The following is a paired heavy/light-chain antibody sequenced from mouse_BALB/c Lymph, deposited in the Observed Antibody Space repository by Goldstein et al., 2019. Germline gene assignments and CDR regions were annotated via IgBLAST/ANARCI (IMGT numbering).Heavy chain of an antibody. J-gene: IGHJ3*01. CDR1: GYTFTSYW. Sequence: QVQLQQPGAELVKPGASVKMSCKASGYTFTSYWMHWVKQRPGQGLEWIGVIDPSDSYTSYNQKFKGKATLTVDTSSSTAYMQLSSLTSEDSAVYYCTRKGYYRYSLAYWGQGTLVTVSA. V-gene: IGHV1S127*01. CDR2: IDPSDSYT. CDR3: TRKGYYRYSLAY. D-gene: IGHD2-14*01.
Light chain of an antibody. J-gene: IGKJ5*01. CDR2: DTS. V-gene: IGKV4-55*01. CDR3: QQWSSYPLT. Sequence: QIVLTQSPAIMSASPGEKVTMTCSASSSVSYMYWYQQKPGSSPRLLIYDTSNLASGVPVRFSGSGSGTSYSLTISRMEAEDAATYYCQQWSSYPLTFGAGTKLELK. CDR1: SSVSY.